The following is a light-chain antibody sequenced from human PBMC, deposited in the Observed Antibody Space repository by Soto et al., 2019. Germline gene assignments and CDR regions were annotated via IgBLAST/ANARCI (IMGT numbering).Light chain of an antibody. V-gene: IGLV1-44*01. Sequence: QAVVTQPPSASGTPGQWVTISCSGSSSNIGSNTVQWYQQLPGTAPRLLIYNNHQRPSGVPDRLSASKSGTSASLALTEVQSEDEADYYCASWDDSLNAWVFGGGTQLTVL. CDR3: ASWDDSLNAWV. CDR2: NNH. CDR1: SSNIGSNT. J-gene: IGLJ3*02.